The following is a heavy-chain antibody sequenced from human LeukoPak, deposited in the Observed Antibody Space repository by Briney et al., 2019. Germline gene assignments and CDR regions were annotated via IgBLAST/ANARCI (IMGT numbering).Heavy chain of an antibody. CDR3: ANTPGSDVVATTALRY. CDR2: ISGSGDNT. J-gene: IGHJ4*02. Sequence: GGSLRLSCAAPGFTFSSYAMSWVRQAPGKGLEWVSVISGSGDNTYYADSVKGRFTISRDNSKNTLYLQMNSLRAEDTAAYYCANTPGSDVVATTALRYWGQGTLVTVSS. V-gene: IGHV3-23*01. CDR1: GFTFSSYA. D-gene: IGHD5-12*01.